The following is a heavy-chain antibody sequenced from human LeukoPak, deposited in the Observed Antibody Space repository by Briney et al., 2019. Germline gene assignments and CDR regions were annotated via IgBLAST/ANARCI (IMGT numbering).Heavy chain of an antibody. J-gene: IGHJ3*02. CDR3: ARAPAYGDYGIAFDI. CDR1: GGSISSGSYY. Sequence: PSETLSLTCTVSGGSISSGSYYWSWIRQPAGKGLEWIGRIYTSGSTNYNPSLKGRVTISVDTSKNQFSLKLSSVTAADTAVYYCARAPAYGDYGIAFDIWGQGTMVTVSS. V-gene: IGHV4-61*02. CDR2: IYTSGST. D-gene: IGHD4-17*01.